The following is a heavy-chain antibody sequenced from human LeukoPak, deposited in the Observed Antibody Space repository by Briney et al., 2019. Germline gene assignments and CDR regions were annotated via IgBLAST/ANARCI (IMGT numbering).Heavy chain of an antibody. Sequence: KPSETLSLTCAVYGGSFGGYYWSWIRQPPGKGLEWIGEINHSGSTNYNPSLKSRVTISVDTSKNQFSLKLSSVTAADTAVYYCARGQGYYFDYWGQGTLVTVSS. CDR2: INHSGST. J-gene: IGHJ4*02. V-gene: IGHV4-34*01. CDR1: GGSFGGYY. CDR3: ARGQGYYFDY.